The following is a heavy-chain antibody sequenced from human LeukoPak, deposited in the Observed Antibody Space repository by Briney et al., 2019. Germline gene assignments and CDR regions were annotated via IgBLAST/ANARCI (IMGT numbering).Heavy chain of an antibody. D-gene: IGHD3-22*01. CDR2: IYSGGNT. CDR3: ARLDSSGPSGGAFDI. Sequence: GGSLRLSCAASGFTVSSNYMSWVRQAPGKGLEWVSIIYSGGNTYYADSVKGRFTISRDNSKNTLYLQMNSLRAEDTAVCYCARLDSSGPSGGAFDIWGQGTMVTVSS. V-gene: IGHV3-66*04. J-gene: IGHJ3*02. CDR1: GFTVSSNY.